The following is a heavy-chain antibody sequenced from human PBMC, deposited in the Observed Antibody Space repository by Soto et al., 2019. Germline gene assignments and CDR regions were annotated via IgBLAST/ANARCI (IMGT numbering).Heavy chain of an antibody. CDR1: GFTFSSYA. CDR2: ISYDGSNK. J-gene: IGHJ4*02. V-gene: IGHV3-30-3*01. D-gene: IGHD5-12*01. Sequence: GGSLRLSCAASGFTFSSYAMHWVRQAPGKGLEWVAVISYDGSNKYYADSVKGRFTISRDNSKNTLYLQMNSLRAEDTAVYYCARVPTGGYSGYYDFWGGQGTLVTVSS. CDR3: ARVPTGGYSGYYDFW.